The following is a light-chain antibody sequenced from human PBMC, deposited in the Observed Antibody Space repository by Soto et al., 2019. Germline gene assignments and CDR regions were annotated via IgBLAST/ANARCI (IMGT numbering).Light chain of an antibody. V-gene: IGKV3-11*01. J-gene: IGKJ4*01. Sequence: IVVTQSPATLSLSPGERATLSCRTSQSVSTYLAWYQQRPGQAPRLLIYNASNRATGIPARFTGSGSGTDFTRTISSLEPEDFAIYYCQQRSNWPPFTFGGGTKVEI. CDR3: QQRSNWPPFT. CDR1: QSVSTY. CDR2: NAS.